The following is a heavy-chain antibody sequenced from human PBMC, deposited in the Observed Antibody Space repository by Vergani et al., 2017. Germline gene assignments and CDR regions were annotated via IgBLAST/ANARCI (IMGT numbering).Heavy chain of an antibody. D-gene: IGHD3-16*01. J-gene: IGHJ2*01. CDR2: IDRNYGV. V-gene: IGHV3-9*01. CDR1: GFTFQACA. Sequence: EVQLLESGGGLVQPGGSLRLSCTASGFTFQACAFHWVRQVSGRGLEWGSGIDRNYGVKNGNSFEGRFSISRDNAKKAVFLQMNNLRHEDTALYFCVKDNDYDADGPFDLWGRGTLVTVSS. CDR3: VKDNDYDADGPFDL.